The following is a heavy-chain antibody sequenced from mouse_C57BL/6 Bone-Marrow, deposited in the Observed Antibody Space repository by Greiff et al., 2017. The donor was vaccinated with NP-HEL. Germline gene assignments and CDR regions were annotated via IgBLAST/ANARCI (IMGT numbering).Heavy chain of an antibody. J-gene: IGHJ3*01. V-gene: IGHV1-50*01. CDR1: GYTFTSYW. CDR2: IDPSDSYT. Sequence: VQLKQPGAELVKPGASVKLSCKASGYTFTSYWMQWVKQRPGQGLEWIGEIDPSDSYTNYNQKFKGKATLTVDTSSSTAYMQLSSLTSEDSAVYYCARLYYGYDWFAYWGQGTLVTVSA. CDR3: ARLYYGYDWFAY. D-gene: IGHD2-2*01.